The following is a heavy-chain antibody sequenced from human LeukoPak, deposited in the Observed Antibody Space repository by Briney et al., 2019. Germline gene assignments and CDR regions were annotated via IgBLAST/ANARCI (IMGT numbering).Heavy chain of an antibody. Sequence: ASVKVSCKASGYTFTSYGISWVRQAPGQGLEWMGWISAYNGNTNYAQKLQGRVTMTTDTSTSTAYMELRSLRSDDTAVYYCARPVAYYYDSSGYYYSHVFDIWGQGTMVTVSS. CDR3: ARPVAYYYDSSGYYYSHVFDI. CDR1: GYTFTSYG. CDR2: ISAYNGNT. V-gene: IGHV1-18*01. D-gene: IGHD3-22*01. J-gene: IGHJ3*02.